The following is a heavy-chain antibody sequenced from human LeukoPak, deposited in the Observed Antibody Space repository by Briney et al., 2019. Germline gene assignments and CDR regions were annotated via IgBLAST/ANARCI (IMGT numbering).Heavy chain of an antibody. V-gene: IGHV4-59*01. Sequence: SETLSLTCSVSGGSMSSYYWSWIRQPPGKGLEWIGNVYYSGSTDSNPSLKSRVTMSVDTSKNQFSMKLSSVTAADTAVYYCARGGTPITMIVVESNWFDPWGQGTRVTVSS. CDR1: GGSMSSYY. CDR2: VYYSGST. CDR3: ARGGTPITMIVVESNWFDP. J-gene: IGHJ5*02. D-gene: IGHD3-22*01.